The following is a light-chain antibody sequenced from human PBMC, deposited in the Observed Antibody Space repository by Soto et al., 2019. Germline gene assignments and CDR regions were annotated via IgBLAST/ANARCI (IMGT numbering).Light chain of an antibody. CDR3: QQYKNWPL. CDR1: HSVNSH. CDR2: GAS. Sequence: MRMTQSHATLSLSPGERVTLSCRTSHSVNSHVAWYQQKPGQAPRLLLYGASTRATGIPVRFSGSGFGTEFTLTISSLQSEDFAVYYCQQYKNWPLFGQGTRLEIK. J-gene: IGKJ5*01. V-gene: IGKV3-15*01.